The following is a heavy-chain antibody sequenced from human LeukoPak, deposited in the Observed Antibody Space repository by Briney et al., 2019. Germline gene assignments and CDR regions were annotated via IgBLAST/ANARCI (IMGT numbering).Heavy chain of an antibody. CDR2: INAGNGNT. Sequence: GASVKVSCKASGYTFTSCAVHWVRQAPGQRLEWMGWINAGNGNTKYSQKFQGRVTITRDTSASTVYMELSSLRSEDTAVYYCARESVYGRRLDPWGQGTLVTVSS. J-gene: IGHJ5*02. D-gene: IGHD2-8*01. CDR3: ARESVYGRRLDP. CDR1: GYTFTSCA. V-gene: IGHV1-3*01.